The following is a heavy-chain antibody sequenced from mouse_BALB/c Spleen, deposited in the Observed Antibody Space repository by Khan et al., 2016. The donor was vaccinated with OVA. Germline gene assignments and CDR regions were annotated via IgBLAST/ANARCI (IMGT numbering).Heavy chain of an antibody. CDR2: IDPYYGGA. V-gene: IGHV1-39*01. CDR3: TRRYGNYVRYYFDY. J-gene: IGHJ2*01. D-gene: IGHD2-10*02. Sequence: LQQSGPELEKPGASVKISCKASGYSFTGYNLNWVKQSNGKSLEWIGNIDPYYGGATYNQKFKGKATLTVDKSSSTAYMQLKSLTSEDSAVYYGTRRYGNYVRYYFDYWGQGTILTVSS. CDR1: GYSFTGYN.